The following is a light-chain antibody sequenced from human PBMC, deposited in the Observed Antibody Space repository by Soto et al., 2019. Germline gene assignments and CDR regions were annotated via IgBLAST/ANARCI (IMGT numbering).Light chain of an antibody. Sequence: EIVMTQSPATLSVSPGERATLACRASQSVTDNLACYQQKPGQAPRLLIYGASTRATGIPARFSGSGSGTEFTLTISSLQSEDFALYYCQASHNWPYTFGQGTKLEIK. CDR2: GAS. V-gene: IGKV3-15*01. J-gene: IGKJ2*01. CDR3: QASHNWPYT. CDR1: QSVTDN.